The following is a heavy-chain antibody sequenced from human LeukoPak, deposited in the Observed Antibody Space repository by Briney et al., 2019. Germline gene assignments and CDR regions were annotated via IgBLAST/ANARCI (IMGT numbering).Heavy chain of an antibody. CDR3: PTTLGYCSSPSCSRFRQFAS. V-gene: IGHV3-23*01. J-gene: IGHJ4*02. CDR1: GFTFSTYA. Sequence: GGSLRLSCAASGFTFSTYAMTWVRQAPGKGLEWVSSISGSGGTTYYADSVKGRFTISRDNSKNTLSLQMNSLRAEDTAVYYCPTTLGYCSSPSCSRFRQFASWGQGTRVT. CDR2: ISGSGGTT. D-gene: IGHD2-2*01.